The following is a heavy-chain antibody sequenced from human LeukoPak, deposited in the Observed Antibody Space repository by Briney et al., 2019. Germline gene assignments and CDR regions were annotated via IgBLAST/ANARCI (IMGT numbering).Heavy chain of an antibody. CDR2: IIPIFGTA. CDR1: GGTFSSYA. CDR3: ARTNYDYDSSGYLPPYYFDY. D-gene: IGHD3-22*01. V-gene: IGHV1-69*13. J-gene: IGHJ4*02. Sequence: SVKVSCKASGGTFSSYAISWVRQAPGQGLEWMGGIIPIFGTANYAQKFQGRVTITADESTSTAYMELSSLRSEDTAVYYCARTNYDYDSSGYLPPYYFDYWGQGTLVTASS.